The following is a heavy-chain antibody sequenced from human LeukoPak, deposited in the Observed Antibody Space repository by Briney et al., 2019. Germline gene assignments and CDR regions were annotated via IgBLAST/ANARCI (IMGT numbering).Heavy chain of an antibody. D-gene: IGHD5-24*01. J-gene: IGHJ6*03. CDR3: AKDGEVSRDGYKWIPFHYYYYMDV. CDR2: ISYDGSNK. Sequence: PGGSLRLSCAASGFTFSSYGMHWVRQAPGKGLEWVAVISYDGSNKYYADSVKGRFTISRDNSKNTLYLQMNSLRAEDTAVYYCAKDGEVSRDGYKWIPFHYYYYMDVWGKGTTVTISS. V-gene: IGHV3-30*18. CDR1: GFTFSSYG.